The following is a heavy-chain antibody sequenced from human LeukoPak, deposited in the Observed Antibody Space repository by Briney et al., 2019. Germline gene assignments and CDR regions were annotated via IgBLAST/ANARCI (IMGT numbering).Heavy chain of an antibody. J-gene: IGHJ4*02. CDR3: ATDRGWRTSGYYLYYFEY. D-gene: IGHD3-3*01. CDR1: GFVFTNYF. CDR2: IKHDGSEK. Sequence: GGSLRLSCAASGFVFTNYFMSWVRQAPGKGLEWVASIKHDGSEKYYVDSVRGRFTISRDNTMNSLYLQMSSLRAEDTAVYYCATDRGWRTSGYYLYYFEYWGQGTLVTFSS. V-gene: IGHV3-7*01.